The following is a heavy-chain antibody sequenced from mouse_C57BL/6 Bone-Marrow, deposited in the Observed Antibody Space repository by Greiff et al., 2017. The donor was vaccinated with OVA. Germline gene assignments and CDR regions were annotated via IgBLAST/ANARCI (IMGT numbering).Heavy chain of an antibody. CDR2: ISSGGSYT. Sequence: DVKLVESGGDLVKPGGSLKLSCAASGFTFSSYGMSWVRQTPDKRLEWVATISSGGSYTYYPDSVKGRFTISRDNAKNTLYLQMSSLKSEDTAMYYCARPWGYFDYWGQGTTLTVSS. CDR1: GFTFSSYG. J-gene: IGHJ2*01. CDR3: ARPWGYFDY. V-gene: IGHV5-6*02.